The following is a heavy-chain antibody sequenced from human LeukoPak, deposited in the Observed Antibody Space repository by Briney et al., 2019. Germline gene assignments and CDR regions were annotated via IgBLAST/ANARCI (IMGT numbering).Heavy chain of an antibody. V-gene: IGHV3-48*01. J-gene: IGHJ4*02. CDR1: GFTFSTYS. D-gene: IGHD4-23*01. CDR2: ISSSSSTI. CDR3: ARGRGADYGGNSGYFDY. Sequence: PGGSLRLSCAASGFTFSTYSMNWVRQAPGKGLEWVPYISSSSSTIYYADSVKGRFTISRDNPKNTLYVQMNSLRAEDTAVYYCARGRGADYGGNSGYFDYWGQGTLVTVSS.